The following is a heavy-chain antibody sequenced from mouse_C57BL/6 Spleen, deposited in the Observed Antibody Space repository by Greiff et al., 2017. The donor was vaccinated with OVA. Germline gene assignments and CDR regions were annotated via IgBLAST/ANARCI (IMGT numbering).Heavy chain of an antibody. D-gene: IGHD1-1*01. CDR1: GFTFSSYA. CDR2: ISDGGSYT. V-gene: IGHV5-4*01. Sequence: EVQLVESGGGLVKPGGSLKLSCAASGFTFSSYAMSWVRQTPEKRLEWVATISDGGSYTYYPDNVKGRFTISRDNAKNNLYLQMSHLKSEDTAMYYCARDLGYGSPFDYWGQGTTLTVSS. CDR3: ARDLGYGSPFDY. J-gene: IGHJ2*01.